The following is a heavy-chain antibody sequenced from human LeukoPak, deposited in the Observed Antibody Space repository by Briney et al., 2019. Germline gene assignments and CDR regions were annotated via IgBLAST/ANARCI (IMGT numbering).Heavy chain of an antibody. Sequence: SETLSLTCTVSGYSISSGYYWGWIRQPPGKGLEWIGSIYHSGSTYYNPSLKSRVTISVDTSKNQFSLKLSSVTVADTAVYYCARVRAGWELLDYWGQGTLVTVSS. CDR1: GYSISSGYY. D-gene: IGHD1-26*01. CDR3: ARVRAGWELLDY. J-gene: IGHJ4*02. V-gene: IGHV4-38-2*02. CDR2: IYHSGST.